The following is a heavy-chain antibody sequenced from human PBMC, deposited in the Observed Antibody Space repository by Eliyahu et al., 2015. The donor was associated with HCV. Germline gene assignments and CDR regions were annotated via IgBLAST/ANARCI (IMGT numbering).Heavy chain of an antibody. D-gene: IGHD4-17*01. J-gene: IGHJ4*02. V-gene: IGHV3-15*01. CDR1: QFTFSIAW. Sequence: EVQLVESGGGLVKPGGSLXLSCAASQFTFSIAWMSWVRQVPGKGLEWVGRIKSKADGGATDYAAPVKGRFVISRDDSKSMLYLQMNSLKTEDTAVYYCVTRPPPYGDYYFDYWGQGALVTVSS. CDR3: VTRPPPYGDYYFDY. CDR2: IKSKADGGAT.